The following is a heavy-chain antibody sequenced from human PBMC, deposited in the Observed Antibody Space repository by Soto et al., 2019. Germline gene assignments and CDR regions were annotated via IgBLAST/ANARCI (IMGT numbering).Heavy chain of an antibody. D-gene: IGHD6-13*01. CDR3: ARQSLSSSAFDF. Sequence: GESLKNSCQVSGYSFVNYWIVWVRQMPGKGLEWMGNIYPGDSDTDYSPSFQGRVTISADKSITTAYLQWSSLQASDTAIYYCARQSLSSSAFDFWGQGTLVTVSS. CDR2: IYPGDSDT. V-gene: IGHV5-51*01. J-gene: IGHJ4*02. CDR1: GYSFVNYW.